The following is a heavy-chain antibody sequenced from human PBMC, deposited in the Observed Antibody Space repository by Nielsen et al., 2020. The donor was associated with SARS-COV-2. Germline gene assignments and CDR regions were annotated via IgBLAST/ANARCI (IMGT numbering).Heavy chain of an antibody. CDR2: ISSSSSYT. J-gene: IGHJ3*02. CDR3: AGSAPYDFWSGLDSSAFDI. V-gene: IGHV3-11*03. D-gene: IGHD3-3*01. Sequence: RQAPGKGLEWVSYISSSSSYTNYADSVKGRFTISRDNAKNSLYLQMNSLRAEDTAVYYCAGSAPYDFWSGLDSSAFDIWGQGTMVTVSS.